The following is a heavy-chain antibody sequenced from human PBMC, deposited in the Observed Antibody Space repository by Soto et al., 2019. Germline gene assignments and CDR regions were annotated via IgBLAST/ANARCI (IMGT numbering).Heavy chain of an antibody. CDR1: GGSFSGYY. CDR3: ARGGLVRFWLY. Sequence: SETLSLTCAVYGGSFSGYYWSWIRQPPGKGLEWIGEINHSGSTNYNPSLKSRVTISVDTSKNQFSLKLSSVTAADTAVYYCARGGLVRFWLYWGQGTLVTVSS. V-gene: IGHV4-34*01. J-gene: IGHJ4*02. CDR2: INHSGST. D-gene: IGHD3-3*01.